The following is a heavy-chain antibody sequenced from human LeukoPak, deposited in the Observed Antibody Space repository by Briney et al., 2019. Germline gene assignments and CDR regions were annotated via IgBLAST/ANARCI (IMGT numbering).Heavy chain of an antibody. CDR3: ANKQQLVLQYFQH. V-gene: IGHV3-23*01. Sequence: GGSLRLSCAASGFTFSSYAMSWVRQAPGKGLEWVSGISDSGGNTYYADSVKGRFTISRDNSKNTLYLQMNSLRAEDTAVYYCANKQQLVLQYFQHWGQGTLVTVSS. D-gene: IGHD6-13*01. CDR2: ISDSGGNT. J-gene: IGHJ1*01. CDR1: GFTFSSYA.